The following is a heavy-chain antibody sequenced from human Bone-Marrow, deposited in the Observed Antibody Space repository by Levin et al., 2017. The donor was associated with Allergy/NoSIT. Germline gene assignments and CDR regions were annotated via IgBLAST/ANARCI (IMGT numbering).Heavy chain of an antibody. CDR2: IIPVFGAA. CDR3: ARRTGTRGDYYYSGMDV. D-gene: IGHD1-1*01. Sequence: ASVKVSCKASGGTFTSYALSWVRQAPGQGLEWMGGIIPVFGAANYAQKFQGRVTITADEPTSTVYMYLTSLRTEDTAVYYCARRTGTRGDYYYSGMDVWGQGTTVTVSS. J-gene: IGHJ6*02. V-gene: IGHV1-69*13. CDR1: GGTFTSYA.